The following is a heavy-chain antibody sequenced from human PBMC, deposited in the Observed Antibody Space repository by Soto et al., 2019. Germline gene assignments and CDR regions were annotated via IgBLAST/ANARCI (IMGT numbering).Heavy chain of an antibody. CDR3: ARDGDNWNPDYYYYMDV. V-gene: IGHV4-59*01. CDR1: GGSISSYY. CDR2: IYYSGST. J-gene: IGHJ6*03. D-gene: IGHD1-20*01. Sequence: SETLSLTCTVSGGSISSYYWSWIRQPPGKGLEWIGYIYYSGSTNYNPSLKSRVTISVDTSKNQFSLKLSSVTAADTAVYYCARDGDNWNPDYYYYMDVWGKGTTVTVS.